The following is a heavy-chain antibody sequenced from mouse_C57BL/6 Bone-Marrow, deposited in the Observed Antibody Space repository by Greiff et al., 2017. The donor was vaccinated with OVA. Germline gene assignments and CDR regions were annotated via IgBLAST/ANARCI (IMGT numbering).Heavy chain of an antibody. J-gene: IGHJ3*01. CDR2: INPDSSTI. D-gene: IGHD2-4*01. Sequence: DVMLVESGGGLVQPGGSLKLSCAASGIDFSRYWMSWVRRAPGKGLEWIGEINPDSSTINYAPFLKDKFIISRDNAKNTLYLQMSKVRSDDTALYYWARDGYDYAFAYWGQGTLVTVSA. CDR3: ARDGYDYAFAY. CDR1: GIDFSRYW. V-gene: IGHV4-1*01.